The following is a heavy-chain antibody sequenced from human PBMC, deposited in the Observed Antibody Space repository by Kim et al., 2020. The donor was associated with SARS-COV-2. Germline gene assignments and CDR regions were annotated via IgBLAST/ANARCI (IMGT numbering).Heavy chain of an antibody. CDR2: ISWNSGSI. J-gene: IGHJ3*02. V-gene: IGHV3-9*01. D-gene: IGHD2-15*01. CDR3: AKADVVVVAATGAFDI. CDR1: GFTFDDYA. Sequence: GGSLRLSCAASGFTFDDYAMHWVRQAPGKGLEWVSGISWNSGSIGYADSVKGRFTISRDNAKNSLYLQMNSLRAEDTALYYCAKADVVVVAATGAFDIWGQGTMVTVSS.